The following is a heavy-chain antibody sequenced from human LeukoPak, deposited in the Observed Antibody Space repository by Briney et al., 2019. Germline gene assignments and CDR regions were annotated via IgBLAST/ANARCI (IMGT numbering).Heavy chain of an antibody. Sequence: GGSLRLSCAASGFTFSSYEMNWVRQAPGKGLEWVSYISSSGSTIYYADSVKGRFTISRDNAKNSLYLQMNSLRAEDTAVYYCAGDASRRVGATIPGFDYWGQGTLVTVSS. CDR2: ISSSGSTI. J-gene: IGHJ4*02. V-gene: IGHV3-48*03. D-gene: IGHD1-26*01. CDR1: GFTFSSYE. CDR3: AGDASRRVGATIPGFDY.